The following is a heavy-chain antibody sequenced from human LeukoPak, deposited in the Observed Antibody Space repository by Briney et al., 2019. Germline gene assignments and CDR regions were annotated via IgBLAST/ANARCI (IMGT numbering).Heavy chain of an antibody. CDR1: GFTFSSYS. CDR2: ISSSRSYI. V-gene: IGHV3-21*04. D-gene: IGHD4-17*01. Sequence: PGGSLRLSCAASGFTFSSYSMNWVRQAPGKGLEWVSYISSSRSYIYYADSVKGRFTISSDNAKYSLYLQMNSLRADDTAVYYCAKDPNGDYVGAFDFWGQGTMVSVSS. CDR3: AKDPNGDYVGAFDF. J-gene: IGHJ3*01.